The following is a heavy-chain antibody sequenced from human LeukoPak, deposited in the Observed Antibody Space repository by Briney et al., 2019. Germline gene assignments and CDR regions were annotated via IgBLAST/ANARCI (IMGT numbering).Heavy chain of an antibody. V-gene: IGHV4-34*01. J-gene: IGHJ4*02. Sequence: SETLSLTCTVYGGSFGGYYWSWIRRPPGKGLELIGEINHSGTTNYNPSLKSRVTISVDTSKNQFSLKMSSVTAADTAVYFCARGPVLQVDSWGQGTLVTVSS. CDR3: ARGPVLQVDS. D-gene: IGHD4-11*01. CDR2: INHSGTT. CDR1: GGSFGGYY.